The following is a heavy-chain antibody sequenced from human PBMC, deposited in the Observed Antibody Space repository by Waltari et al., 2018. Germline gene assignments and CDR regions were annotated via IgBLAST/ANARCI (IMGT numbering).Heavy chain of an antibody. Sequence: QVQLVQSGAEVKKPGASVKVSCKASGYTFTGYYMQWVRQAPGHGLEWMGRINPNIGGTNYAQKFQGRVTMTRDTSISTAYMELSRLRSDDTAVYYCAREAGADCSSTSCYRGGVGYWGQGTLVTVSS. D-gene: IGHD2-2*02. J-gene: IGHJ4*02. CDR3: AREAGADCSSTSCYRGGVGY. V-gene: IGHV1-2*06. CDR2: INPNIGGT. CDR1: GYTFTGYY.